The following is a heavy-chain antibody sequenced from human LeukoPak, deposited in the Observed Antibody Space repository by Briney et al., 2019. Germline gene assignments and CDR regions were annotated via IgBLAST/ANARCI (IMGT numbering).Heavy chain of an antibody. Sequence: GASVKVSCKASGYTFTGYYMHWVRQAPGQGLEWMGWINPNSGGTNYAQKFQGRVTMTRDTSISTAYMELSRLRSDDTAVYYCARDYGQDDYVPFDPWGQGTLVTVSS. D-gene: IGHD3-16*01. CDR2: INPNSGGT. CDR3: ARDYGQDDYVPFDP. CDR1: GYTFTGYY. V-gene: IGHV1-2*02. J-gene: IGHJ5*02.